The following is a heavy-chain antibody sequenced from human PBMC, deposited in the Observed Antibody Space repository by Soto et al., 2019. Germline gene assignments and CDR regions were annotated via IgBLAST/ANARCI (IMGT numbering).Heavy chain of an antibody. CDR2: ISTYNGDT. D-gene: IGHD2-8*02. J-gene: IGHJ5*02. CDR1: GYGFTRYG. CDR3: ARGDSTGSPRGWFDP. Sequence: QVQLVQSGAEVKKPGASLQVSCKASGYGFTRYGINWVRQAPGQGLEWLGWISTYNGDTDYAQKFQGRVTMTTDTSTTTAYMDLRSLTSDDTAVYFCARGDSTGSPRGWFDPWGQGTLVTVSS. V-gene: IGHV1-18*04.